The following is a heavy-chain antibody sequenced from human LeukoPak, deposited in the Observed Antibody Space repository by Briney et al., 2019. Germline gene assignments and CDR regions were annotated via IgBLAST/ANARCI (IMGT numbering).Heavy chain of an antibody. D-gene: IGHD6-19*01. CDR3: ARATGYSSGRDAFDI. CDR2: IYYSGTT. J-gene: IGHJ3*02. CDR1: GGSISRSSYY. V-gene: IGHV4-39*07. Sequence: SETLSLTCTVSGGSISRSSYYWGWIRQPPGKGLGWIGSIYYSGTTYYTPSLKSRVTISVDTSKNQFSLSLYSVTAADTAVYYCARATGYSSGRDAFDIWGQGTMVTVSS.